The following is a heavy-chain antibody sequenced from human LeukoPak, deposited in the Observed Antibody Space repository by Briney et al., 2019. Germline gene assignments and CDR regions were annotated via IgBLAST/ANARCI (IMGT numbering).Heavy chain of an antibody. D-gene: IGHD5-24*01. CDR3: ARDLEEMATAFDP. Sequence: GGSLRLSCAASGFTLSSYAMSWVRQGPGKGLEWVSAISVSGNTYHADSVKGRFTISRDSSKNTLYLQMNSLRAEDTAVYYCARDLEEMATAFDPWGQGTLVTVSS. J-gene: IGHJ5*02. CDR2: ISVSGNT. CDR1: GFTLSSYA. V-gene: IGHV3-23*01.